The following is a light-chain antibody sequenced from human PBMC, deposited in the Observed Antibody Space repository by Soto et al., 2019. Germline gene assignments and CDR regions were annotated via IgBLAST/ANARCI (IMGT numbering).Light chain of an antibody. J-gene: IGKJ1*01. CDR1: QSISSY. CDR3: QQSYSTPVA. Sequence: DIQMTQSPSSLSASVGDRVTITCRASQSISSYLNWYQQKPGKAPKLLIYAASSLQSGVPSRLSVSGSATDFTRTISSLQPEDFATYYCQQSYSTPVAFGQGTKVEIK. V-gene: IGKV1-39*01. CDR2: AAS.